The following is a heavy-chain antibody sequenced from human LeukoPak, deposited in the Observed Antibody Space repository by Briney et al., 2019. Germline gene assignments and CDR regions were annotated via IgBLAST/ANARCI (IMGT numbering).Heavy chain of an antibody. J-gene: IGHJ6*03. V-gene: IGHV1-69*06. Sequence: SVKVSCKASGYTFTSYGISWVRQAPGQGLEWMGGIISIFGTANYAQKFQGRVTITADKSTSTAYMELSSLRSEDTAVYYCARSITMVRGVIYYYYMDVWGKGTTVTISS. D-gene: IGHD3-10*01. CDR1: GYTFTSYG. CDR2: IISIFGTA. CDR3: ARSITMVRGVIYYYYMDV.